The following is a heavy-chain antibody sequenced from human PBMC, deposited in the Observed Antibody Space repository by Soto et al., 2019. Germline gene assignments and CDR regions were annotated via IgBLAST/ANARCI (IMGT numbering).Heavy chain of an antibody. CDR3: ARTHSGSYYSVFNY. Sequence: SETLSLTCVVSNFSISSGYYWGWIRQSPGKGLEWIASIYRSGTTSYNPSLKSRVTISVDPSKNQFSLMLTAVTAADTAVYYCARTHSGSYYSVFNYWGRGSMVTVSS. CDR2: IYRSGTT. J-gene: IGHJ4*02. CDR1: NFSISSGYY. V-gene: IGHV4-38-2*01. D-gene: IGHD1-26*01.